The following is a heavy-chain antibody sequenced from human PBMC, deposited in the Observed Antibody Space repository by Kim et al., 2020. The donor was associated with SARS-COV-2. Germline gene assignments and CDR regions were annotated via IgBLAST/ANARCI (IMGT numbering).Heavy chain of an antibody. Sequence: SETLSLTCAVSGGSISSSNWWSWVRQPPGKGLEWIGEIYHSGSTNYNPSLKSRVTISVDKSKNQFSLKLSSVTAADTAVNYCARDRGITMVRGAQTNWFDPWGQGTLVTVSS. J-gene: IGHJ5*02. CDR3: ARDRGITMVRGAQTNWFDP. V-gene: IGHV4-4*02. CDR1: GGSISSSNW. CDR2: IYHSGST. D-gene: IGHD3-10*01.